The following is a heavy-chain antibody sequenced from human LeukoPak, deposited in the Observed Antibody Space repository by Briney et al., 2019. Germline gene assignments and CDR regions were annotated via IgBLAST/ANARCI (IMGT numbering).Heavy chain of an antibody. Sequence: GGSLRLSCAASGFTFSDYYMSWIRQAPGKGLEWVSYISSSGSTIYYADSVKGRFTISRDNAKNSLYLQMNSLRAEDTAVYYCARSYYDSSGYRGVQDYWGQGTLVTVSS. V-gene: IGHV3-11*01. D-gene: IGHD3-22*01. CDR3: ARSYYDSSGYRGVQDY. CDR1: GFTFSDYY. J-gene: IGHJ4*02. CDR2: ISSSGSTI.